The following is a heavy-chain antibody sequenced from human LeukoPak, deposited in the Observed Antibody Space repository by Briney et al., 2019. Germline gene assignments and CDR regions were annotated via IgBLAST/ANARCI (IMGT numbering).Heavy chain of an antibody. J-gene: IGHJ4*02. D-gene: IGHD3-22*01. CDR2: INPNTGVT. CDR3: ARDLYYDSSGYLPYFDY. Sequence: GASVKVSCKASGYTFTGYYMHWVRQAPGQGLEWMGWINPNTGVTNYAQKFQGRVTMTRDTSISTAYMELSRLRSDDTAVYYCARDLYYDSSGYLPYFDYWGQGTLVTVSS. CDR1: GYTFTGYY. V-gene: IGHV1-2*02.